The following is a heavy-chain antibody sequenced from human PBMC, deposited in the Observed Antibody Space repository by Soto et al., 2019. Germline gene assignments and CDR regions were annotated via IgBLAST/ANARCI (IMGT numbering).Heavy chain of an antibody. J-gene: IGHJ6*02. Sequence: QVQLVQSGAEVKKPGSSVKVSCKASGGTFSSYAISWVRQAPGQGLEWMGGIIPIFGTANYAQKFQGRVTMTADESTSTAYMELSSLRSADTAVYYFARGGSCSGGSCYSSFYYYYGMDVWGQGTMVTVSS. CDR1: GGTFSSYA. CDR2: IIPIFGTA. D-gene: IGHD2-15*01. V-gene: IGHV1-69*12. CDR3: ARGGSCSGGSCYSSFYYYYGMDV.